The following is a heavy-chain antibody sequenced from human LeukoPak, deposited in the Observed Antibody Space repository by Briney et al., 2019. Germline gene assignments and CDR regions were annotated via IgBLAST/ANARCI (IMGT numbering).Heavy chain of an antibody. CDR2: IKYDGSEK. V-gene: IGHV3-7*03. D-gene: IGHD6-13*01. Sequence: GGSLRLSCAASGFTLSSYWMSWVRQAPGKGLEWVANIKYDGSEKDYVDSVKGRFSISRDNAKNSLYLQMNRLRAEDTAMYYCARVIEPAGLFFDCCGEGALVTDSS. CDR1: GFTLSSYW. CDR3: ARVIEPAGLFFDC. J-gene: IGHJ4*02.